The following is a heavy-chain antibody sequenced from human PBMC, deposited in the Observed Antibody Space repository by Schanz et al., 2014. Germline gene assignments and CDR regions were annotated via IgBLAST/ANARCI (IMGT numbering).Heavy chain of an antibody. V-gene: IGHV1-69*04. CDR2: IVPIAGIT. D-gene: IGHD3-22*01. CDR3: AREVGLYDRGWFDP. Sequence: QVQLVQSGAEVRKPGASVKVSCKASGGTFSSDTFSWVRQAPGQGLEWMGRIVPIAGITNYAQRFQGRVTNSADKSADTAYMELSSLRSEDTAVYYCAREVGLYDRGWFDPWGQGTLVTVSS. CDR1: GGTFSSDT. J-gene: IGHJ5*02.